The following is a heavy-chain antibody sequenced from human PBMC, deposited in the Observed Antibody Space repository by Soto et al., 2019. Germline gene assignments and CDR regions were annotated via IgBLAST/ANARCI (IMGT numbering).Heavy chain of an antibody. CDR2: LYTEGTT. Sequence: RRLSFVASGLTVSHNYMAWVRQAPEMGLEWVSILYTEGTTYYADSVKGRFTISRDSSKNTLFLQMDSLRAEDTAVYYCVRPRPSGENYGMDVWGQGTTVTVSS. CDR1: GLTVSHNY. J-gene: IGHJ6*02. V-gene: IGHV3-53*01. D-gene: IGHD3-16*01. CDR3: VRPRPSGENYGMDV.